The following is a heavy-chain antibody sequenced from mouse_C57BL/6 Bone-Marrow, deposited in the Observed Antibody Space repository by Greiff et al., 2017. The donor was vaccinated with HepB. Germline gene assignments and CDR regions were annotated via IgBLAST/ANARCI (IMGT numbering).Heavy chain of an antibody. D-gene: IGHD1-1*01. CDR1: GYSITSGYY. CDR2: ISYDGSN. J-gene: IGHJ3*01. CDR3: ARGTVARFAY. Sequence: EVKLMESGPGLVKPSQSLSLTCSVTGYSITSGYYWNWIRQFPGNKLEWMGYISYDGSNNYNPSLKNRISITRDTSKNQFFLKLNSVTTEDTATYYCARGTVARFAYWGQGTLVTVSA. V-gene: IGHV3-6*01.